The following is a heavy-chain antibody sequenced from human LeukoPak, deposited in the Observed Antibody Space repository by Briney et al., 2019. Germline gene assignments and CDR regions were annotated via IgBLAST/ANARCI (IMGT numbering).Heavy chain of an antibody. CDR2: IYPGDSDT. CDR3: ARSLGYCSSTSCPFQH. V-gene: IGHV5-51*01. Sequence: GESLKISCKGSGYSFTSYWIGWVRQMPGKVLEWMGIIYPGDSDTRYSPSFQGQVTISADKSISTAYLQWSSLKASDTAMYYCARSLGYCSSTSCPFQHWGQSTLVTVSS. D-gene: IGHD2-2*01. J-gene: IGHJ1*01. CDR1: GYSFTSYW.